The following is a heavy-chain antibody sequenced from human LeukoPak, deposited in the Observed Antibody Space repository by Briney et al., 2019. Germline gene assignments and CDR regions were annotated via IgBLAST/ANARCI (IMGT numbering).Heavy chain of an antibody. CDR2: IYTSGST. CDR3: ARAPHYSFLDY. CDR1: GGSISSGSYY. Sequence: SETLSLTCTVSGGSISSGSYYWGWIRQPAGKGLEWIGRIYTSGSTNYNPSLKSRVTISVDTSKNQFSLRLSSVTAADTAVYYCARAPHYSFLDYWGQGTLVTVSS. D-gene: IGHD5-18*01. J-gene: IGHJ4*02. V-gene: IGHV4-61*02.